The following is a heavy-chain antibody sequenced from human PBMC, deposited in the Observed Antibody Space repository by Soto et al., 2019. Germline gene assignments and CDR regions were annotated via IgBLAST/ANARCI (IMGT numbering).Heavy chain of an antibody. J-gene: IGHJ6*02. CDR3: ARGLTEDDYYYGMDV. V-gene: IGHV4-34*01. D-gene: IGHD7-27*01. Sequence: SETLSLTCAVYGGSFSGYYWSWIRQPPGKGLEWIGEINHSGSTNYNPSLKSRVTISVDTSKNQFSLKLSSVTAADTAVYYCARGLTEDDYYYGMDVWGQGTTVTVSS. CDR2: INHSGST. CDR1: GGSFSGYY.